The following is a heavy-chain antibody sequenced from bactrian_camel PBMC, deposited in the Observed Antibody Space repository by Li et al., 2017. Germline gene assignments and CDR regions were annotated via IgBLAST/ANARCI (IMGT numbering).Heavy chain of an antibody. CDR2: IAGDGAAT. J-gene: IGHJ4*01. CDR3: AAGPDVGREKHLTADQVLSIRRNNF. CDR1: SYKTYSKYC. D-gene: IGHD3*01. Sequence: VQLVESGGGSVQAEGSLKLSCGASSYKTYSKYCFGWFRQAPGKAREGVAAIAGDGAATYYAKSVQGRFTISRNVLPERLSLQMTRLKAEDTAMCYCAAGPDVGREKHLTADQVLSIRRNNFWGQGTQVTVS. V-gene: IGHV3S40*01.